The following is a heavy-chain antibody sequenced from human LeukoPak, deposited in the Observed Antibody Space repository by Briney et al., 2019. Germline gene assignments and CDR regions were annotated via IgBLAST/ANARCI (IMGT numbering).Heavy chain of an antibody. CDR2: IIPIFGTA. CDR3: ASSAGLEPSYYYMDV. Sequence: GASVKVSCKASGGTFSSYAISWVRQAPGQGLEWMGGIIPIFGTANYAQKFQGRVTITADESTSTAYMELSSLRSEDTAVYYCASSAGLEPSYYYMDVWGKGTTVTVSS. CDR1: GGTFSSYA. J-gene: IGHJ6*03. V-gene: IGHV1-69*13. D-gene: IGHD1-14*01.